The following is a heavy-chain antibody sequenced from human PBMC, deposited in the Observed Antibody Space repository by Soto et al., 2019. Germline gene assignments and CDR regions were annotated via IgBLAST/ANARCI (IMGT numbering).Heavy chain of an antibody. Sequence: SWISQPPGKGLEWIGEINHSGSTNYNPSLKSRVTISVDTSKNQFSLKLSSVTAADTAVYYCARVTARRDAFEIWGQRTMVT. V-gene: IGHV4-34*01. J-gene: IGHJ3*02. CDR3: ARVTARRDAFEI. CDR2: INHSGST. D-gene: IGHD6-6*01.